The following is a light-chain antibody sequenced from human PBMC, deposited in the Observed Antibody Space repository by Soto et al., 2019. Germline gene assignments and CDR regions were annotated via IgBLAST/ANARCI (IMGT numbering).Light chain of an antibody. CDR3: QQRSNWPPVIT. CDR1: QRFSSY. Sequence: PGERATLSCRASQRFSSYLAWYQQKPGQAPRLLIYDASKRATGIPARFSGRGSGTDFTLTIGSLEPEDFAVYYCQQRSNWPPVITFGQGTRLEIK. J-gene: IGKJ5*01. CDR2: DAS. V-gene: IGKV3-11*01.